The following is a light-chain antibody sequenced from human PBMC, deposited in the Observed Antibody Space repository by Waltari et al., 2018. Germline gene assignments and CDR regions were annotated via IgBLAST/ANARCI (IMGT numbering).Light chain of an antibody. CDR2: KSS. CDR3: QQYNDFIWA. CDR1: QSISSW. V-gene: IGKV1-5*03. J-gene: IGKJ1*01. Sequence: DIQMTQSPSTLSASVGDRVTITCRASQSISSWLAWYQQKPGKAPKLLIYKSSSLESGVPSRFSGSGSGTEFTLTISSLQPDDFATYYCQQYNDFIWAFGRGTKVEI.